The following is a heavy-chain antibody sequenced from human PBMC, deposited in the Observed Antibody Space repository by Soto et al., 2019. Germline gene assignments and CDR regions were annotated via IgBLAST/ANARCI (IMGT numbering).Heavy chain of an antibody. CDR2: TYFRSKWYN. CDR1: GDSVSSNTAS. Sequence: QTLSLTCAISGDSVSSNTASWNWIRQSPSRGLEWLGGTYFRSKWYNDYAVSVKSRIIINPDTSNNQFSLQLNSVTPEDTAVYFCAKGDNLGPKTGYAFDPWGQGIMVTVSS. CDR3: AKGDNLGPKTGYAFDP. V-gene: IGHV6-1*01. D-gene: IGHD5-12*01. J-gene: IGHJ5*02.